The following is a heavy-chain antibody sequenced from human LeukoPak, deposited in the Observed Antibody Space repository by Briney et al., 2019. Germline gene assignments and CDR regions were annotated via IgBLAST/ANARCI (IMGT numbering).Heavy chain of an antibody. J-gene: IGHJ4*02. CDR1: GYTFTSYG. Sequence: ASVKVSCKASGYTFTSYGISWVRQAPGQGLEWMGGIIPIFGTANYAQKFQGRVTITADESTSTAYMELSSLRSEDTAVYYCARLGLYSSSSEPGGWGQGTLVTVSS. CDR2: IIPIFGTA. V-gene: IGHV1-69*13. D-gene: IGHD6-6*01. CDR3: ARLGLYSSSSEPGG.